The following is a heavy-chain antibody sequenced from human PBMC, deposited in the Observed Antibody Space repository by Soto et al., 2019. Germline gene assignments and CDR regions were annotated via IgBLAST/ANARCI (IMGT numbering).Heavy chain of an antibody. D-gene: IGHD3-16*01. CDR2: ISYDGSNK. V-gene: IGHV3-30*18. Sequence: QVQLVESGGGVVQPGRSLRLSCAASGFTFSSYGMHWVRQAPGKGLEWVAVISYDGSNKYYADSVKGRFTISRDNSKNTLDLQMNSLRAEGTAVYYCAKDLSGLWANGFDPWGQGTLVTVSS. J-gene: IGHJ5*02. CDR1: GFTFSSYG. CDR3: AKDLSGLWANGFDP.